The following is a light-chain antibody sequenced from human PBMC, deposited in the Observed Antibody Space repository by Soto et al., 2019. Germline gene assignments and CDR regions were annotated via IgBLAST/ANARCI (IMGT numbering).Light chain of an antibody. Sequence: QSVLTQPASVSGSPGQSITISCTGTISDVGSHNLVSWYQQHPGRAPKLIIYEVIKRPSGVSSRFSGSKSGNTASLTISGLQTDDEAGYHCCSFAGSNPFPYVFGTGTKVTVL. CDR2: EVI. V-gene: IGLV2-23*02. CDR1: ISDVGSHNL. CDR3: CSFAGSNPFPYV. J-gene: IGLJ1*01.